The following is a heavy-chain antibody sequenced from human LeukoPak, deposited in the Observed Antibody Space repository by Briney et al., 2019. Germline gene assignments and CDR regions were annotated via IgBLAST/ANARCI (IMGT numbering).Heavy chain of an antibody. Sequence: PGGSLRLSCAASGFTFSDYGMHWVRQAPGKGLEWVAVIWYDGSDKYYADSVKGRFTISRDNSKNTLYLQMNGLRAEDTAVYYCAKGEWEPNFDYWGQGTLVTVSS. D-gene: IGHD1-26*01. CDR2: IWYDGSDK. CDR1: GFTFSDYG. CDR3: AKGEWEPNFDY. J-gene: IGHJ4*02. V-gene: IGHV3-33*06.